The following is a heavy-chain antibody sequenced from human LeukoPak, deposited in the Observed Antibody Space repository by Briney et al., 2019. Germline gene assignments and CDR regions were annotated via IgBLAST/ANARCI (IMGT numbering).Heavy chain of an antibody. J-gene: IGHJ6*03. D-gene: IGHD4-11*01. CDR1: GFTFSSYG. CDR3: AKGDRTTVLPYYYYYMDV. Sequence: PGRSLRLSCAASGFTFSSYGMHWVRQAPGKGLEWVAVIWYGGSNKYYADSVKGRFTISRDNSKNTLYLQMNSLRAEDTAVYYCAKGDRTTVLPYYYYYMDVWGKGTTVTVSS. CDR2: IWYGGSNK. V-gene: IGHV3-30*18.